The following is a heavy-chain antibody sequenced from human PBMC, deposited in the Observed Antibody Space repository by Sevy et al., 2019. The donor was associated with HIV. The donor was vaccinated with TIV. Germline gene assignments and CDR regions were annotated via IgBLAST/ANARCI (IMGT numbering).Heavy chain of an antibody. Sequence: GGSLRLSCDASGFSLSAYWMLWVRQAPGKGLEWVANINQDGSTTYYANSVRGRFTISRDNAKNLLFLHLSALRAEDTALYYCVRVMASVDSYWGQGTLVTVSS. CDR3: VRVMASVDSY. CDR2: INQDGSTT. V-gene: IGHV3-7*01. D-gene: IGHD3-22*01. J-gene: IGHJ4*02. CDR1: GFSLSAYW.